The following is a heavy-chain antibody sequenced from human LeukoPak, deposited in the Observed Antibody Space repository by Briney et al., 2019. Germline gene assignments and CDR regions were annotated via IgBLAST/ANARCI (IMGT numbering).Heavy chain of an antibody. CDR2: IYSSGTT. V-gene: IGHV3-53*04. CDR3: ASNLICGGDCFPYWFFDL. CDR1: GSTVKSNY. Sequence: GGSLRLSCAVFGSTVKSNYMSWVRQAPGKGLEWVSVIYSSGTTYYPDSVKGRFTVSRHNSNNTLYLQMSSLRPEDAAVYYCASNLICGGDCFPYWFFDLWGRGTLVTVFS. J-gene: IGHJ2*01. D-gene: IGHD2-21*02.